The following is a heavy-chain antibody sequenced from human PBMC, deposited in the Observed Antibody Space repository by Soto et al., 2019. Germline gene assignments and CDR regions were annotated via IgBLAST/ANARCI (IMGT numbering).Heavy chain of an antibody. V-gene: IGHV4-39*01. CDR2: IYYSGST. J-gene: IGHJ6*02. D-gene: IGHD2-2*01. CDR3: ATVGVPAAIWTYYYYGMDV. CDR1: GGSISSTSYY. Sequence: SETLSLTCTVSGGSISSTSYYWGWIRQPPGKGLEWIGSIYYSGSTYYNPSLKSRVTISVDTSKNQFSLKLSSVTAADTAVYYCATVGVPAAIWTYYYYGMDVWGQGTTVTVSS.